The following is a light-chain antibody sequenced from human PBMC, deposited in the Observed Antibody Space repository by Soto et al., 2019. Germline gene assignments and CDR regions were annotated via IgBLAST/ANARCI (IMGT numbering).Light chain of an antibody. Sequence: QSALTQPPSASGSPGQSVTISCTGTSRDVGGYNYVSWYQQHPGKAPKLMIYEVSKRPTGVPDRFSGSKSGNTASLTVSGLQAEDEADYYCSSYAGTTNFVVFGGGTQLTVL. V-gene: IGLV2-8*01. CDR2: EVS. CDR1: SRDVGGYNY. J-gene: IGLJ2*01. CDR3: SSYAGTTNFVV.